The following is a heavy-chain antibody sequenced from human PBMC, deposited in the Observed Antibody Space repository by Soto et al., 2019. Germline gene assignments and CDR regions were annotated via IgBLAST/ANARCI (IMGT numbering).Heavy chain of an antibody. CDR3: ARDSLTVTTDYYYYYMDV. D-gene: IGHD4-4*01. Sequence: GGSLRLSCAASGFTFSSYSMNWVRQAPGKGLEWVSYISSSSTIYYADSVKGRFTISRDNAKNSLYLQMNSLRAEDTAVYYCARDSLTVTTDYYYYYMDVWGKGTTVTVSS. CDR1: GFTFSSYS. CDR2: ISSSSTI. J-gene: IGHJ6*03. V-gene: IGHV3-48*01.